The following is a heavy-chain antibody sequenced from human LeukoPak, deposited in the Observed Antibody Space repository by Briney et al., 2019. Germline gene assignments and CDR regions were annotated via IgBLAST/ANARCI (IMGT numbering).Heavy chain of an antibody. CDR1: GGTFSSYA. CDR2: IIPIFGTA. J-gene: IGHJ3*02. CDR3: ARDPVAPSYGGNSRGI. Sequence: EASVKVSCKASGGTFSSYAISWVRQAPGQGLEWMGGIIPIFGTANYAQKFQGRVTITADESTSTAYMELSSLRSEDTAVYYCARDPVAPSYGGNSRGIWGQGIMVTVSS. D-gene: IGHD4-23*01. V-gene: IGHV1-69*13.